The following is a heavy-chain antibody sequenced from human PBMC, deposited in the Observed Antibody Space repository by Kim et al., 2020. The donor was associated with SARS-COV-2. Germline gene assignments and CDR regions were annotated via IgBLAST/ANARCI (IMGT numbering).Heavy chain of an antibody. Sequence: KGRFTISRDNAKNSLYLQMNRLGAEDTAVYYCARVQGGVGIAVAGGGIDYWGQGTLVTVSS. CDR3: ARVQGGVGIAVAGGGIDY. V-gene: IGHV3-11*06. J-gene: IGHJ4*02. D-gene: IGHD6-19*01.